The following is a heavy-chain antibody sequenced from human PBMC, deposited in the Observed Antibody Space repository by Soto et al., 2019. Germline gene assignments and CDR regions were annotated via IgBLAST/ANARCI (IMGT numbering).Heavy chain of an antibody. J-gene: IGHJ4*02. CDR3: ARGKRWLPSSYFDY. CDR1: GFTFSSYE. V-gene: IGHV3-48*03. CDR2: ISSSGSTI. Sequence: ESGGGLVQPGGSLRLSCAASGFTFSSYEMNWVRQAPGKGLEWVSYISSSGSTIYYADSVKGRFTISRDNAKNSLYLQMNSLRAEDTAVYYCARGKRWLPSSYFDYWGQGTLVTVSS. D-gene: IGHD5-12*01.